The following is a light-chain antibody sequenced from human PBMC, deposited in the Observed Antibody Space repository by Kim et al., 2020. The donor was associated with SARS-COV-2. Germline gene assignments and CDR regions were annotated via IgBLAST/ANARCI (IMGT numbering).Light chain of an antibody. V-gene: IGLV3-19*01. J-gene: IGLJ2*01. CDR2: NEN. CDR1: SLRDFY. CDR3: NSRDSSANHL. Sequence: SSELTQDPAVSVALGQTVRITCQGDSLRDFYACWYQQRPGQAPVLVISNENQRPSGIPDRFSGSSSGNTASLTITGAQAEDGADYYCNSRDSSANHLFGG.